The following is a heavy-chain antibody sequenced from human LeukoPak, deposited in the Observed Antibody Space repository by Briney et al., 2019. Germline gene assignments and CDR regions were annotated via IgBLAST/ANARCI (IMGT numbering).Heavy chain of an antibody. J-gene: IGHJ4*02. D-gene: IGHD6-13*01. Sequence: KASGTLSLTCAVSGGSISSSNWWSWVRQPPGKGLEWIGEIYHSGSTNYNPSLKSRVTISVDKSKNQFSLKLSSVTAADTAVYYCARVLGIAAAGYDYWGQGTLVTVSS. CDR1: GGSISSSNW. CDR3: ARVLGIAAAGYDY. V-gene: IGHV4-4*02. CDR2: IYHSGST.